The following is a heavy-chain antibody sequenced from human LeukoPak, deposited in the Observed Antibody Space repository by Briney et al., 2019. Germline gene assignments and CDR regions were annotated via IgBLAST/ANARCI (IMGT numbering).Heavy chain of an antibody. V-gene: IGHV4-59*01. Sequence: AETLSLTCTVSGGSISSYYWSWIRQPPGKGLEWIGYIYYSGSTNYNLSLKSRVTISVDTSKNQFSLKLSSVTAAYTAVYYCAREGGTVTTSDDAFDIWGQGTMVTVSS. J-gene: IGHJ3*02. CDR2: IYYSGST. CDR1: GGSISSYY. CDR3: AREGGTVTTSDDAFDI. D-gene: IGHD4-17*01.